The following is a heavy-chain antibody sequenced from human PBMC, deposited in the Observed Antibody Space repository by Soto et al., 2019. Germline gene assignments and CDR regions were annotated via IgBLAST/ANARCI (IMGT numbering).Heavy chain of an antibody. CDR1: GFNFSSYS. Sequence: EVQLVESGGGLVQPGGSLRLSCAASGFNFSSYSMNWVRQAPGKGLEWVSYISSSSSTIYYADSVKGRFTISRDNAKNSLYLQMNSLRDEDTAVYYCARDGNTAMVAYYYGMDVWGQGTTVTVSS. V-gene: IGHV3-48*02. CDR3: ARDGNTAMVAYYYGMDV. D-gene: IGHD5-18*01. J-gene: IGHJ6*02. CDR2: ISSSSSTI.